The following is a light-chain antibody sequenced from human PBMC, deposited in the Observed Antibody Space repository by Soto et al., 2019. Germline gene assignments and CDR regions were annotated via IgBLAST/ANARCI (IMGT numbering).Light chain of an antibody. CDR1: LSVSSSY. V-gene: IGKV3-20*01. CDR3: QQYGGSPYT. Sequence: DIVLTQSPGTLSLSPGERATLSCRASLSVSSSYLAWYQQKPGQAPRLLIYGASSRATGIPDRFSGSGSGTDFTLTISRLEPEDFAVYYCQQYGGSPYTFGRGTKLEIK. J-gene: IGKJ2*01. CDR2: GAS.